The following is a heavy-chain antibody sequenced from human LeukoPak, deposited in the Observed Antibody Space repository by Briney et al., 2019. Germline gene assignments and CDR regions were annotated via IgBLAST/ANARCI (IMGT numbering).Heavy chain of an antibody. J-gene: IGHJ4*02. CDR3: TRGYRVSDY. CDR1: GFTFSSDE. V-gene: IGHV3-48*03. CDR2: ISPGGSTT. Sequence: GGSLRLSCAASGFTFSSDEMSWVRQAPGKRLEWVSYISPGGSTTYYADSVKGRFTISRDNAKKSLYLQMDSLRAGDTAVYYCTRGYRVSDYWGQGTLVLVSS. D-gene: IGHD1-1*01.